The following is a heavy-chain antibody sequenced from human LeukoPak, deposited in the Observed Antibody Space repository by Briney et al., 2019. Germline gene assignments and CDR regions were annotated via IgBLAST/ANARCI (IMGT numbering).Heavy chain of an antibody. CDR3: ARSGSSYYSPNFDY. Sequence: PSETLSLTCTVSAASISSYYWSWIRQPAGKGLEWIGRIYISGTTNYSPSLKSRVTMSVDTSKNQFSLKLSSVSAADTAVYYCARSGSSYYSPNFDYWGQGTLVTVSS. CDR2: IYISGTT. D-gene: IGHD1-26*01. V-gene: IGHV4-4*07. CDR1: AASISSYY. J-gene: IGHJ4*02.